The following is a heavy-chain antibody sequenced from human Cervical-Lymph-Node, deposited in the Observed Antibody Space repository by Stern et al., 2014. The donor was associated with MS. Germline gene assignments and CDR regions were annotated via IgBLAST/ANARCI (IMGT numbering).Heavy chain of an antibody. J-gene: IGHJ4*02. V-gene: IGHV4-31*03. CDR2: MYYSGRT. CDR3: ARPLNDYDILTGFSH. D-gene: IGHD3-9*01. Sequence: QLQLQESGPGLVKPSQTLSLTCTVSGGSISSGGFYWSWIRQHPGKSLEWIGNMYYSGRTYHNPSLKSRVTISVDTSKNQFSLKLSSVTAADTAVYYCARPLNDYDILTGFSHWGQGTLVTVSS. CDR1: GGSISSGGFY.